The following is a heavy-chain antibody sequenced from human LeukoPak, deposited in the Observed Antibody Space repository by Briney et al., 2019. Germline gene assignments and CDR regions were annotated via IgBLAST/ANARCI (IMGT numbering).Heavy chain of an antibody. Sequence: SQTLSLTCTVSGGSISSGDYYWSWIRQPPGKGLEWIGYIYYSGSTYYNPSLKSRVTISVDTSKNQFSLKLSSVTAADTAVYYCARNSGSLPYYYYYYMDVWGKGTTVTVSS. CDR2: IYYSGST. CDR1: GGSISSGDYY. J-gene: IGHJ6*03. CDR3: ARNSGSLPYYYYYYMDV. V-gene: IGHV4-30-4*08. D-gene: IGHD1-26*01.